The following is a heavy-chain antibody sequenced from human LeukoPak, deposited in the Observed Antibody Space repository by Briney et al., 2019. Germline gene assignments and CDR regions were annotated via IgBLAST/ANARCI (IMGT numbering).Heavy chain of an antibody. CDR1: GFSFSNYD. D-gene: IGHD4-23*01. Sequence: PGRSLRLSCAASGFSFSNYDMHWVRQAPGKGLEWVAVIWYDGSNKYYADSVKGRFTISRDNSKNTLYLQMNSLRAEDTAVYYCARVNTVVSWYSFDYWGQGILVTVSS. CDR2: IWYDGSNK. J-gene: IGHJ4*02. V-gene: IGHV3-33*01. CDR3: ARVNTVVSWYSFDY.